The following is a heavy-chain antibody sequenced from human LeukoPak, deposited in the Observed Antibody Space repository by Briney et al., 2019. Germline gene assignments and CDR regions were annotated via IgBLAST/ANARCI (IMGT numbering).Heavy chain of an antibody. D-gene: IGHD1-26*01. V-gene: IGHV4-39*07. J-gene: IGHJ6*02. Sequence: SETLSLTCSVSGGSISRSSYYWGWIRQPPGKGLEWIGSLYNTETTYYNPSLQSRVTISVDTSKNQFSLKLSSVTAADTAVYYCARYGEGVGAQGSVSYYYGMDVWGQGTTVTVSS. CDR1: GGSISRSSYY. CDR3: ARYGEGVGAQGSVSYYYGMDV. CDR2: LYNTETT.